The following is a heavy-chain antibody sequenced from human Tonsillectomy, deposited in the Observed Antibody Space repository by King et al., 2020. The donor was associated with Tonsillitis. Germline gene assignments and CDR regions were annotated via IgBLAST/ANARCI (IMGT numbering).Heavy chain of an antibody. Sequence: QLQESGPGLVKPSETLSLTCTVSGGSISSSSYYWGWIRQPPGKGLEWIGTIYYSGSTYYNPSLKSRVTISVETSKNQFSLKLSSVTAADTAVYYCAGLRYGSGSQVDYWGQGTLVTVSS. D-gene: IGHD3-10*01. V-gene: IGHV4-39*01. CDR3: AGLRYGSGSQVDY. J-gene: IGHJ4*02. CDR2: IYYSGST. CDR1: GGSISSSSYY.